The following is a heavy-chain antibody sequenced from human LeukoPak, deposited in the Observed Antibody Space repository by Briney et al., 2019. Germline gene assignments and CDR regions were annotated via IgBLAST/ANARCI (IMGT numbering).Heavy chain of an antibody. CDR1: GGSISSYY. V-gene: IGHV4-4*07. D-gene: IGHD3-22*01. CDR2: LYTSGST. Sequence: TSETLSLTCTVSGGSISSYYWSWIRQPAGKGLEWIGRLYTSGSTTYNPSLKSRVTMSVDTSKNQFSLKLSSVTAADTAVYYCARAGYDSSGYQEEDKTPAQFDYWGQGTLVTVSS. J-gene: IGHJ4*02. CDR3: ARAGYDSSGYQEEDKTPAQFDY.